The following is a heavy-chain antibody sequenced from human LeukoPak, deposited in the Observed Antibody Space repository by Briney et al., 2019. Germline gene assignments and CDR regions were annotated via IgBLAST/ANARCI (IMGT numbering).Heavy chain of an antibody. D-gene: IGHD3-3*01. Sequence: SVKVACKASGGTFSSYAISWVRQAPGQGLEWMGGIIPIFGPANYAQKFQGRVTITTDESTSTAYMGLGSLRSEDTAVYYCARLLGRFLEWLRFDPWGQGTLVTVSP. CDR2: IIPIFGPA. V-gene: IGHV1-69*05. CDR3: ARLLGRFLEWLRFDP. CDR1: GGTFSSYA. J-gene: IGHJ5*02.